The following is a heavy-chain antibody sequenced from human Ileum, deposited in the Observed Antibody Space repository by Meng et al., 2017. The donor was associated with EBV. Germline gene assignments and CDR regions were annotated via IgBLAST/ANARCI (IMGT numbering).Heavy chain of an antibody. V-gene: IGHV4-61*01. CDR1: GGSVSISSYY. CDR2: IYYSGTT. J-gene: IGHJ4*02. D-gene: IGHD5-18*01. CDR3: ARGWDTAMDSG. Sequence: QVPRQGSGPGLVKPSETLSLTCTVSGGSVSISSYYWSWIRQPPGKGLEWIGYIYYSGTTNYNPSLESRVTISVDTSKNQFSLKLRSVAASDTAVYYCARGWDTAMDSGWGQGTLVTVSS.